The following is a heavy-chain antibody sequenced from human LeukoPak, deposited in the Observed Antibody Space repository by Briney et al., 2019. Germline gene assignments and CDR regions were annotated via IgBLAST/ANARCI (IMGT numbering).Heavy chain of an antibody. V-gene: IGHV3-23*01. J-gene: IGHJ4*02. CDR1: GFTFSSYA. D-gene: IGHD1-1*01. CDR2: LSGNGDIT. CDR3: AKDLRGTLSSRGPFEY. Sequence: GGNLRLSCAASGFTFSSYALSWVRQAPEQGLEWVSALSGNGDITYYADTVKGRFSGSRDNSKNTLYLQLNSLRADDTAVYCCAKDLRGTLSSRGPFEYWGQGTLVTVSS.